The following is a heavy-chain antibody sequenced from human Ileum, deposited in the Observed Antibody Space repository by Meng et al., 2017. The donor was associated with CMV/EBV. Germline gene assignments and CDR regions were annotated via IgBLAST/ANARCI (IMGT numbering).Heavy chain of an antibody. D-gene: IGHD2-2*01. CDR3: ARGIPAANYFDY. Sequence: CVDSILRCGYNWSCNRQHPGKDLEWIGYIFYNSRAHYNPSLKSRLSFSIDTSKNQFSLNLSFVTAADTAVYYWARGIPAANYFDYWGQGTLVTVSS. J-gene: IGHJ4*02. CDR2: IFYNSRA. V-gene: IGHV4-31*02. CDR1: VDSILRCGYN.